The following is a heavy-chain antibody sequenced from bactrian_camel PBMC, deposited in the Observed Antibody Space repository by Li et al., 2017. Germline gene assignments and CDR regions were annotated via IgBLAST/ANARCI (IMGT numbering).Heavy chain of an antibody. J-gene: IGHJ7*01. D-gene: IGHD3*01. CDR2: VDSDGSPT. V-gene: IGHV3S31*01. Sequence: QLVESGGGPVQAGGSLRLSCVASGFTSDSYCMGWFRQAPGKEHEGVAAVDSDGSPTYAESVKGRFAVSKDNNTLYLQMNGLKPEDSAMYYCAVRYGWSGGCHSWSQTAMNYWGKGTQVTVS. CDR1: GFTSDSYC.